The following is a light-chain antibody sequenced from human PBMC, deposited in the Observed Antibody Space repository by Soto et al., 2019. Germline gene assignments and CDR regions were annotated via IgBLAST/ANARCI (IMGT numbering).Light chain of an antibody. CDR1: QSISSW. CDR2: DAS. CDR3: QQYNSYSWT. V-gene: IGKV1-5*01. Sequence: DIQMTQAPSTLAASVGDRVTITCRASQSISSWLAWYQQKPGKAPKLLIYDASSLARGVPSRFSGSASGPEFTLTISSLQPDDFATYYCQQYNSYSWTSGQGTKVDIK. J-gene: IGKJ1*01.